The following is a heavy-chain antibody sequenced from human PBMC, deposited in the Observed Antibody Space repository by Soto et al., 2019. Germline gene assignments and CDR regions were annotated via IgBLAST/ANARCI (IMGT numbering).Heavy chain of an antibody. D-gene: IGHD3-10*01. Sequence: SETLSLTCAVSGGSISSGGYSWSWIRQPPGKGLEWIGYIYHSGSTYYNPSLKSRVTISVDTSKNQFSLKLSSVTAADTAVYYCARELGHYYGSGSYYVYYGMDVWGQGTTVTVSS. CDR1: GGSISSGGYS. V-gene: IGHV4-30-2*01. CDR3: ARELGHYYGSGSYYVYYGMDV. CDR2: IYHSGST. J-gene: IGHJ6*02.